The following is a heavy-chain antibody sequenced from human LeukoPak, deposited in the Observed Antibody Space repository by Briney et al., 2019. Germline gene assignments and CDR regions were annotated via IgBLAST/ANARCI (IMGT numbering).Heavy chain of an antibody. CDR2: INHSGNT. CDR3: ARGIMTTVPTFDY. V-gene: IGHV4-34*01. CDR1: SGSFICYA. Sequence: KPSENLSLKRAPHSGSFICYAWSCIRQRPGQRLEWIGEINHSGNTNYNPSLKSRVTISVDTSKKQFSLRLSSVTAAETAVYYCARGIMTTVPTFDYWGQGTLVTVSS. D-gene: IGHD4-17*01. J-gene: IGHJ4*02.